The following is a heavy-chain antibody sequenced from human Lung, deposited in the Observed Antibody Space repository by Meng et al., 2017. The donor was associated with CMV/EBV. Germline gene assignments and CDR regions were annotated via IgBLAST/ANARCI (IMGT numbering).Heavy chain of an antibody. Sequence: GGSLRLSCAASGFTFSSYWMHWVRQGPGKGLVWVSRMNSDGSNINYADSVRGRFTISRDNAKNTLYLQMNSLRAEDTAVYYCVRGGSFYYYDTSAYYLFDYWGQGXLVTVSS. V-gene: IGHV3-74*01. CDR1: GFTFSSYW. CDR2: MNSDGSNI. CDR3: VRGGSFYYYDTSAYYLFDY. D-gene: IGHD3-22*01. J-gene: IGHJ4*02.